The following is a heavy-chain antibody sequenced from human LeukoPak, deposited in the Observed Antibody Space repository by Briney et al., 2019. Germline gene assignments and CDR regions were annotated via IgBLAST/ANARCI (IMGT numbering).Heavy chain of an antibody. J-gene: IGHJ4*02. V-gene: IGHV4-34*01. Sequence: SETLSLTCAVYGGSFSGYYWSWIRQPPGKGLEWIGEINHSGSTNYNPSLKSRVTISVDTSENQFSLKLSSVTAADTAVYYCARDIYSTLDYWGQGTLVTVSS. CDR2: INHSGST. CDR1: GGSFSGYY. D-gene: IGHD6-13*01. CDR3: ARDIYSTLDY.